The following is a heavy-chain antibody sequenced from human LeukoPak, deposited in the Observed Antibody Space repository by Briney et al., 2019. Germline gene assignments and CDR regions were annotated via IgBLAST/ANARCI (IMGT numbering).Heavy chain of an antibody. J-gene: IGHJ4*02. CDR1: GFTFNRNA. CDR2: IGGSGDKT. CDR3: VRRGDASSGWGDHDF. Sequence: GWSLRLSCAASGFTFNRNAISWVRQAPGKGLEWVSTIGGSGDKTFYADSVKGRFTISRDNSKNMVHLQMNSLTGEDTALYYCVRRGDASSGWGDHDFWGQGALVTVSS. D-gene: IGHD6-19*01. V-gene: IGHV3-23*01.